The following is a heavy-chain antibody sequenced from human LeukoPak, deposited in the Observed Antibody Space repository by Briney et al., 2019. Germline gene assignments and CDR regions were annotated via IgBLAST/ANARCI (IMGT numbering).Heavy chain of an antibody. Sequence: ASVTVSCKASGYTFTGYYMHWVRQAPGQGREWMGWISAYNSAYNGTTHYEQKLQGRVTMTTDTSTNTGYMELRSLRSDDTAVYYCAREYGSGSYTGIDYWGQGTLVTVPS. CDR3: AREYGSGSYTGIDY. CDR2: ISAYNSAYNGTT. V-gene: IGHV1-18*04. CDR1: GYTFTGYY. J-gene: IGHJ4*02. D-gene: IGHD3-10*01.